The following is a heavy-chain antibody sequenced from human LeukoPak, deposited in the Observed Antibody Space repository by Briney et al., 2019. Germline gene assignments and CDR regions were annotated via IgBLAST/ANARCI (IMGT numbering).Heavy chain of an antibody. CDR3: ARDKAVTTEVTQHFQH. J-gene: IGHJ1*01. Sequence: ASVKVSCKASSYTFTSYGISWVRQAPGQGLEWMGWISAYNGYTDYAQKLQFRVTMTTDTSTSTAYMELRSLRSDDTAVYYCARDKAVTTEVTQHFQHWGQGTLVTVSS. D-gene: IGHD4-23*01. CDR1: SYTFTSYG. CDR2: ISAYNGYT. V-gene: IGHV1-18*01.